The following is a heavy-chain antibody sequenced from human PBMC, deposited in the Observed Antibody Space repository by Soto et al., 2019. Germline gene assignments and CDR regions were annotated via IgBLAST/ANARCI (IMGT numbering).Heavy chain of an antibody. V-gene: IGHV4-59*08. D-gene: IGHD6-13*01. CDR2: IYYSGST. CDR3: ARQAAGTTTILPKILGFDH. CDR1: GGSISSYY. Sequence: SETLSLTCTVSGGSISSYYWSWIRQPPGKGLEWIGYIYYSGSTNYNPSLKSRVTISVDTSKNQFSLKLSSVTAADTAVYYCARQAAGTTTILPKILGFDHWGQGTMVTVST. J-gene: IGHJ5*02.